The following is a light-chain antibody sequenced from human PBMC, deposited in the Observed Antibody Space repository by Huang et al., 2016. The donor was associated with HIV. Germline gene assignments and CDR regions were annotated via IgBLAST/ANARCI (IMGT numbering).Light chain of an antibody. V-gene: IGKV1-NL1*01. CDR1: QGISNS. Sequence: DIQMTQSPSSLSASVADRVTITCRAIQGISNSLAWYQQKTGKPPRLLVSGASKLERGVPARFSGSGSGTDYTLTISSLQPEDFATYYCQQYFSALWTFGQGTKV. J-gene: IGKJ1*01. CDR2: GAS. CDR3: QQYFSALWT.